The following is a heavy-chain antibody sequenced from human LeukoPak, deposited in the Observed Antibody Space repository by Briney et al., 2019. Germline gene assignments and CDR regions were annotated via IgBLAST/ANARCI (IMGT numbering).Heavy chain of an antibody. J-gene: IGHJ6*03. V-gene: IGHV3-7*01. CDR1: GFTFSSYW. Sequence: PGGSLRLSCAASGFTFSSYWMSWVRQAPGKGLEWVANIKQDGSEKYYVDSVKGRFTVSRDNAKNSLYLQMNSLRAEDTAVYYCARDGWGMVRGVYHYYYMDVWDKGTTVTISS. CDR3: ARDGWGMVRGVYHYYYMDV. D-gene: IGHD3-10*01. CDR2: IKQDGSEK.